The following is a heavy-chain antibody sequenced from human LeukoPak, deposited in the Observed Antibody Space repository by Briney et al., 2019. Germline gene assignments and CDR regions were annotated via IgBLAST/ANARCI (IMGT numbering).Heavy chain of an antibody. CDR3: VRPDIVTVPLGC. V-gene: IGHV3-11*06. J-gene: IGHJ4*02. D-gene: IGHD2-2*01. CDR1: GFTFSDYY. Sequence: GGSLRLSCAASGFTFSDYYMSWIRQAPGKGLEWVSYISSGSSYTNYADSVKGRFTISRDNAKNTLYLQVNSLRAEDTAIYYCVRPDIVTVPLGCWGQGTLVTVSS. CDR2: ISSGSSYT.